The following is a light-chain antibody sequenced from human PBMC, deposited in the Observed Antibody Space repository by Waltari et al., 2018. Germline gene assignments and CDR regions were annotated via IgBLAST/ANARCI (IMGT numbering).Light chain of an antibody. CDR2: WAS. CDR3: QQYCTTPLT. CDR1: QSVLFSLNNKNY. Sequence: DIVMTQSPDSLAVSLGERATINCTSSQSVLFSLNNKNYLAWYQQKPGQPPKLLIYWASTRESGVPDRFSRSESGTDFNLTISSLQAEDVAVYYCQQYCTTPLTFGGGTKVEIK. V-gene: IGKV4-1*01. J-gene: IGKJ4*01.